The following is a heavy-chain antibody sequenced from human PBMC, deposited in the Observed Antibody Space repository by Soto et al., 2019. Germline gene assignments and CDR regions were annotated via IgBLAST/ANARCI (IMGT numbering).Heavy chain of an antibody. CDR3: ARRFLVFKWLLYADYFDY. Sequence: QLQLQESGPRLVKPSETLSLTCTVSGGSISSSSYYWGWIRQPPGKGLEWIGSIYYSGSTYSNPSIQSRVTISVDTSMNQCSLKLSSVTAADTAVSYCARRFLVFKWLLYADYFDYWGQGTLVTVSS. CDR2: IYYSGST. J-gene: IGHJ4*02. D-gene: IGHD3-3*01. V-gene: IGHV4-39*01. CDR1: GGSISSSSYY.